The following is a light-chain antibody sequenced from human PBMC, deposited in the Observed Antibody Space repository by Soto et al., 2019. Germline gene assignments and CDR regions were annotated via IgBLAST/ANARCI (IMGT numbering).Light chain of an antibody. V-gene: IGKV1-5*03. CDR2: KAS. Sequence: TQSPSTLSGSVGDRDTITCRASQTISSWLAWYQQKPGKAPKLLIYKASTLKSGVPSRFSGSGSGTEFTLTISSLQPDDFATYYCQHYNSYSEAFGQGTKVDI. J-gene: IGKJ1*01. CDR1: QTISSW. CDR3: QHYNSYSEA.